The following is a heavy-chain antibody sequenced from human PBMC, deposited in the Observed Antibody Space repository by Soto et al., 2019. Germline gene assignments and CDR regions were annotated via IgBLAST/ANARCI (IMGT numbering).Heavy chain of an antibody. V-gene: IGHV4-34*01. J-gene: IGHJ4*02. CDR3: ARGRYRTIGYSGYLTKFDY. CDR2: INHSGST. CDR1: GGSFSGYY. D-gene: IGHD5-12*01. Sequence: PSETLSLTCAVYGGSFSGYYWSWIRQPPGKGLEWIGEINHSGSTNYNPSLKSRVTISVDTSKNQFSLKLSSVTAADTAVYYCARGRYRTIGYSGYLTKFDYWGQGTLVTVSS.